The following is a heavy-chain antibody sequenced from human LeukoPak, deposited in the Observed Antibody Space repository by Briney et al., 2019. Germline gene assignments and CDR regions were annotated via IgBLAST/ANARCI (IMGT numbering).Heavy chain of an antibody. CDR1: GYSFTSYW. CDR3: ARHLTRNYYYYYMDV. J-gene: IGHJ6*03. CDR2: IYPGDSDT. V-gene: IGHV5-51*01. D-gene: IGHD3-9*01. Sequence: GESLKISCKGSGYSFTSYWIGWVRQMPGKGLEWMGIIYPGDSDTRYSPSFQGQVTISAHKSISTAYLQWSSLKASDTAMYYCARHLTRNYYYYYMDVWGKGTTVTVSS.